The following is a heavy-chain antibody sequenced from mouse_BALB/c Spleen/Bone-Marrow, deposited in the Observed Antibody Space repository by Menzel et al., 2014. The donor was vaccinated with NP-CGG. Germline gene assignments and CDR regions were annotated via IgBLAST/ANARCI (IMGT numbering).Heavy chain of an antibody. D-gene: IGHD4-1*01. Sequence: AHVKQSGAELVKPGASVKLSCTASGFNIKDTYMHWVKQRPEQGLEWIGRIDPANGNTKYDPKFQGKATITADTSSNTAYLQLSSLTSEDTAVYYCARWEYYAMDYWGQGTSVTVSS. CDR2: IDPANGNT. CDR3: ARWEYYAMDY. V-gene: IGHV14-3*02. J-gene: IGHJ4*01. CDR1: GFNIKDTY.